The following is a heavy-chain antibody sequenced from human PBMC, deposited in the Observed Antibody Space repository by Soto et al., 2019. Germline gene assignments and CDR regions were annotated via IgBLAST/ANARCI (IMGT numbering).Heavy chain of an antibody. CDR1: GFTFSSYG. CDR3: AKDYQVLRFLEWSHYYYYYGMDV. D-gene: IGHD3-3*01. Sequence: HPGGSLRLSCAASGFTFSSYGMHWVRQAPGKGLEWVAVISYDGSNKYYADSVKGRFTISRDNSKNTLYLQMNSLRAEDTAVYYCAKDYQVLRFLEWSHYYYYYGMDVWGQGTTVTVSS. J-gene: IGHJ6*02. V-gene: IGHV3-30*18. CDR2: ISYDGSNK.